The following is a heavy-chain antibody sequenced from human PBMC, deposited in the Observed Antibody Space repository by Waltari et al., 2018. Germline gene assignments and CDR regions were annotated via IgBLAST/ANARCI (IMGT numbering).Heavy chain of an antibody. V-gene: IGHV4-59*01. D-gene: IGHD3-10*01. CDR1: GGSISSYY. Sequence: QVQLQESGPGLVKPSETLSLTCTVSGGSISSYYWSWIRQPPGKGLEWIGYIYYSGSTNYNPSLNSRVTISVDTSKNQFSLKLSSVTAADTAVYYCARVNPWNPDYYGSGSYYSHYYFDYWGQGTLVTVSS. J-gene: IGHJ4*02. CDR2: IYYSGST. CDR3: ARVNPWNPDYYGSGSYYSHYYFDY.